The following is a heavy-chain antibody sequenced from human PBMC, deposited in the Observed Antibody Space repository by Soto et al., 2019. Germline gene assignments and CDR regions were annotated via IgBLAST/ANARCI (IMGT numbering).Heavy chain of an antibody. D-gene: IGHD7-27*01. CDR2: ISSSSVST. CDR1: GFTFSSFA. J-gene: IGHJ4*02. CDR3: ASSLLTPFDY. V-gene: IGHV3-23*01. Sequence: PGGSLRLSCAASGFTFSSFAMSWVRQAPGKGLEWVSAISSSSVSTYYADSVKGRFTISRDNSKNTLYLQMNTLRAEDTAVYYCASSLLTPFDYWGQGTLVTVSS.